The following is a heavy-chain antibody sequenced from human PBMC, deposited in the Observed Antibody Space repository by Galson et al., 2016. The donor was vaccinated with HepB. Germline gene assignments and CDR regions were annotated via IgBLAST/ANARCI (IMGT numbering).Heavy chain of an antibody. CDR2: TSSDESVK. V-gene: IGHV3-30*18. J-gene: IGHJ4*02. Sequence: SLRLSCAPSGFTFSIYGMHWIRQAPGKGLEWVATTSSDESVKHYADPVQGRFTISKDNFKNTLYLQMNSLRAEDTAVYYCAKKSPGKELSPPDYWGQGTLVTVSS. CDR1: GFTFSIYG. CDR3: AKKSPGKELSPPDY. D-gene: IGHD1-26*01.